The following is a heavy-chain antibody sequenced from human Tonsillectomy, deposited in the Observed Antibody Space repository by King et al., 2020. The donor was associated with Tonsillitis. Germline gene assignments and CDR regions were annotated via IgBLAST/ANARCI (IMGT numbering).Heavy chain of an antibody. Sequence: DVQLVESGAEVKKPGESLKISCKGSGYSFTSYWIGWVRQMPGKGLEWMGIIYPGDSDTRYSPSFQGQVTISAAKSISTAFLQWSSLKASDTAMYYCARSCSGGSCYTTLDYWGQGTLVTVSS. CDR3: ARSCSGGSCYTTLDY. J-gene: IGHJ4*02. D-gene: IGHD2-15*01. CDR1: GYSFTSYW. V-gene: IGHV5-51*01. CDR2: IYPGDSDT.